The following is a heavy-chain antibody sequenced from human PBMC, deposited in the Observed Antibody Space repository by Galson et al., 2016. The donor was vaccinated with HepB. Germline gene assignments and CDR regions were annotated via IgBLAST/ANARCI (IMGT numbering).Heavy chain of an antibody. D-gene: IGHD6-19*01. CDR1: GYTFSNYG. CDR3: ARPWLGVKD. CDR2: INAGNGNT. V-gene: IGHV1-3*01. Sequence: SVKVSCKASGYTFSNYGIHWVRQAPGQRLEWMGWINAGNGNTQYSQKFQGRATITRDTSASTAYTELSSLRSEDTAIYYCARPWLGVKDWGQGTLVTVSS. J-gene: IGHJ4*02.